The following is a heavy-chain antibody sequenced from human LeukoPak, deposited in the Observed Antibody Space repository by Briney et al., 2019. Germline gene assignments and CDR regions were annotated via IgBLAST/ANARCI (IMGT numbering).Heavy chain of an antibody. CDR3: AKDPTPGTPAYYFDY. D-gene: IGHD6-13*01. Sequence: GGSLRLSCAASGFTFSSYGMHWVRQAPGKGLERVAVISYDGSNKYYADSVKGRFTISRDNSKNTLYLQMNSLRAEDTAVYYCAKDPTPGTPAYYFDYWGQGTLVTVSS. CDR2: ISYDGSNK. J-gene: IGHJ4*02. V-gene: IGHV3-30*18. CDR1: GFTFSSYG.